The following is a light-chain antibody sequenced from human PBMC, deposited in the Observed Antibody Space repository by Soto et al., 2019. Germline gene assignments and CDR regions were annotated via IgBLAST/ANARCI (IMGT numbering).Light chain of an antibody. CDR1: QDISNR. V-gene: IGKV1-17*03. CDR3: QQHASYPRD. CDR2: SAS. Sequence: DIQMTQSPSALSAAVGDRVTITCLASQDISNRLGWFQQRPGKAPKRLIYSASGLETGVPSRFSGTGSGTEFTLTISSLQPEDFATYYCQQHASYPRDFGQGTKVE. J-gene: IGKJ1*01.